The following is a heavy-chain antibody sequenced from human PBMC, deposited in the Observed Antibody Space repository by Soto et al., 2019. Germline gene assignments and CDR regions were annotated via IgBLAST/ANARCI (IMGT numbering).Heavy chain of an antibody. CDR2: VDYSGCT. J-gene: IGHJ4*02. D-gene: IGHD6-19*01. V-gene: IGHV4-61*08. CDR3: AVYIAGAGGDGY. CDR1: GASVSSSDHL. Sequence: PQEALSLTWTVSGASVSSSDHLWSCIRQPPGKGLEWIGNVDYSGCTKCNPSLKSRVTMSADTSQNQLSLRLNSVTAADTAVYYCAVYIAGAGGDGYWGQGTLVTVS.